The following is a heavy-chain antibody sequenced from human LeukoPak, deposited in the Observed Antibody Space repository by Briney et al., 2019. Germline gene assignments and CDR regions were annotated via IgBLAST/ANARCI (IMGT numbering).Heavy chain of an antibody. CDR1: GLTFSRYA. D-gene: IGHD6-13*01. J-gene: IGHJ4*02. V-gene: IGHV3-23*01. CDR2: ISGMGGST. CDR3: ASSHLSIAAAGTFAY. Sequence: GGSLTLSCAPSGLTFSRYAMGWVRQAAGRGLDWVSAISGMGGSTFYADSVKGRFSISRDNSKKPMCLQVNSLRADGTALYYLASSHLSIAAAGTFAYWGQGTLVTVP.